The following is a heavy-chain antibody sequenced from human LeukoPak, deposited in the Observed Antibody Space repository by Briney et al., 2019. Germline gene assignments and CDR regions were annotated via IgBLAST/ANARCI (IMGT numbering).Heavy chain of an antibody. CDR3: ARAYSSSWYDAFDL. V-gene: IGHV3-7*04. CDR2: IKEDGSEK. J-gene: IGHJ3*01. CDR1: GFIFSDYW. Sequence: TGGSLRLSCAASGFIFSDYWMTWVRQAPGKGLEWVANIKEDGSEKYYVDSVKGRFTISRDNAKNSLYLQMNSLRAEDTAVYYCARAYSSSWYDAFDLWGQGTMVTDSS. D-gene: IGHD6-13*01.